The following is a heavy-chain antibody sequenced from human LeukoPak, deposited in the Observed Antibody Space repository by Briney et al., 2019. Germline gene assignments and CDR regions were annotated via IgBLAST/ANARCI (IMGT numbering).Heavy chain of an antibody. CDR3: ARGATMATRHLDY. CDR2: ISGGSSDI. Sequence: GGSLRLSCAASEFTFSTYSMNWVRQAPEKGLEWVSIISGGSSDIHYADSVKGRFTISRDNAKNSLYLQMNSLRVEDTAVYYCARGATMATRHLDYWGQGTLVTVSS. V-gene: IGHV3-21*01. J-gene: IGHJ4*02. CDR1: EFTFSTYS. D-gene: IGHD4-23*01.